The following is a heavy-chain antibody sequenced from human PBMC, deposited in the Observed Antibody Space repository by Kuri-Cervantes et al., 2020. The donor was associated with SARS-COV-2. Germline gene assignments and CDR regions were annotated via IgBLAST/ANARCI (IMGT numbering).Heavy chain of an antibody. CDR2: IYWDDDK. CDR3: AHRGYYDSSGSLDY. Sequence: SGPTLVKPIQTLTLTCTFSGFSLSTSGVGVGWIRQPPGKALEWLALIYWDDDKRYSPSLKSRLTITKDTSKNQVVLTMTNMDPVDTATYYCAHRGYYDSSGSLDYWGQGTLVTVSS. D-gene: IGHD3-22*01. CDR1: GFSLSTSGVG. V-gene: IGHV2-5*02. J-gene: IGHJ4*02.